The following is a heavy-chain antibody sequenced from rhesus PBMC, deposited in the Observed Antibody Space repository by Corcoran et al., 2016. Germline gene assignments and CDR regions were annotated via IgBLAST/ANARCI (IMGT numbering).Heavy chain of an antibody. V-gene: IGHV3S26*01. CDR3: TSSGIAAAANFDY. CDR2: FSESCVTI. CDR1: VFTFSSYV. Sequence: DVQLVESGGGLVKPGGSLRLSCVASVFTFSSYVRHWVCQAQGKGLEWVSVFSESCVTIYYAHSVKGRFTISRNNAKNSLFLQMNSLRAEDTAVYYCTSSGIAAAANFDYWGQGVLVTVSS. J-gene: IGHJ4*01. D-gene: IGHD6-25*01.